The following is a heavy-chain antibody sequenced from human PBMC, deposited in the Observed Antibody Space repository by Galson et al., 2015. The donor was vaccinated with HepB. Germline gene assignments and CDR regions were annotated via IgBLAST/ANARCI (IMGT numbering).Heavy chain of an antibody. CDR3: ARVIAVYGIDY. CDR2: MNPNSGNT. J-gene: IGHJ4*02. CDR1: GYTFTSYD. D-gene: IGHD6-19*01. V-gene: IGHV1-8*01. Sequence: SVKVSCKASGYTFTSYDINWVRQATGQGLEWMGWMNPNSGNTGYAHKFQGRVTMTRNTSISTAYMGLSSLRSEDTAVYYCARVIAVYGIDYWGQGTLVTVSS.